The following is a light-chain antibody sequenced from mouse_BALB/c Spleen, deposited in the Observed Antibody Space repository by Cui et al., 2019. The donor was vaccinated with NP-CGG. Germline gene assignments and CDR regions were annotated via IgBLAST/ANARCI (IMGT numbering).Light chain of an antibody. Sequence: QAVVTHESALTTSPGETVILTCRSSIGAVTTSNYANWVQGKPDHLFTGLIGGTNNRPPGVPARFSGSLIGDKAALTITGAQTEDEAIYFCALWYSNHWVFGGGTKLTVL. CDR1: IGAVTTSNY. CDR3: ALWYSNHWV. CDR2: GTN. V-gene: IGLV1*01. J-gene: IGLJ1*01.